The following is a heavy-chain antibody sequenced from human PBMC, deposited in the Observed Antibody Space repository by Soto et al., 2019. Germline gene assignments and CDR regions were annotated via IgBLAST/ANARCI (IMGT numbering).Heavy chain of an antibody. V-gene: IGHV1-69*13. Sequence: ASVKVSCKASGGTFSSYAISWVRQAPGQGLEWMGGIIPIFGTANYAQKFQGRVTITADESTSTAYMELSSLRSEDTAVYYCARSVSFRYQLLKRGMDVWGQGTTVTVSS. CDR1: GGTFSSYA. D-gene: IGHD2-2*01. CDR3: ARSVSFRYQLLKRGMDV. J-gene: IGHJ6*02. CDR2: IIPIFGTA.